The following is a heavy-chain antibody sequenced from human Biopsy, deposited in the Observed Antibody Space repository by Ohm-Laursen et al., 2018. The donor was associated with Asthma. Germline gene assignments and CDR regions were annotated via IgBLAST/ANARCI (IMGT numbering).Heavy chain of an antibody. J-gene: IGHJ6*02. V-gene: IGHV1-69*13. CDR2: ISPIFGSI. D-gene: IGHD3-3*01. CDR1: GGTLNNYA. Sequence: SVKVSCKSSGGTLNNYAINWVRQAPGQGLEWMGGISPIFGSIKYAQKFQDRVTISADVFRNTVHLELSSLRSEDTAVLYCAKARCYYFYCDMEVWGQGTTFTVSS. CDR3: AKARCYYFYCDMEV.